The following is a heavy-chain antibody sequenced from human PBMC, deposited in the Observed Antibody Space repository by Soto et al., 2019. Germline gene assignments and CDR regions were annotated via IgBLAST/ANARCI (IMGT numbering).Heavy chain of an antibody. J-gene: IGHJ4*02. V-gene: IGHV2-5*02. CDR1: GFSLSTSGVG. CDR3: AHTPQIVSPWGYAY. D-gene: IGHD2-15*01. Sequence: QITLKESGPTMVKPTQTLTLTCTFSGFSLSTSGVGVGWIRQPPGEALEWLALIFWDDDKRSSPSLNSRLTITKDTSKNQVVLTMTKMDPIDTATYYCAHTPQIVSPWGYAYWGQGTLVTVSS. CDR2: IFWDDDK.